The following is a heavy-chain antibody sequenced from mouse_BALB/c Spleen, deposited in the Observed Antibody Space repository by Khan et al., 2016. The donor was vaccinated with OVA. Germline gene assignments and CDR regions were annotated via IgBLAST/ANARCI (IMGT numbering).Heavy chain of an antibody. CDR1: GISITTGNYR. CDR3: ARDYGSLYWYFDV. J-gene: IGHJ1*01. Sequence: EVQLVESGPGLVKPSQTVSLTCTVTGISITTGNYRWSWFRQFPGNKLEWIGNIYYSGTITYYPSLTSRTTITRDTSKSQFFLELNSLTAEDTATYFGARDYGSLYWYFDVWGAGTTVTVSS. V-gene: IGHV3-5*02. D-gene: IGHD1-1*01. CDR2: IYYSGTI.